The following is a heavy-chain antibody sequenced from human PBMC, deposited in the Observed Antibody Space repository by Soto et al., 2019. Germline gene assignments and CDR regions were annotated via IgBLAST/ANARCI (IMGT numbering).Heavy chain of an antibody. CDR2: ITPIFGTA. Sequence: QVQLVQSGAEVKKPGSSVKVSCKASGGTFSSYAISWVRQAPGQGLEWMGGITPIFGTANYAQKFQCRVTISEDEAPRTAYMELSSLRSEGTAVYYCARDSGGTTVAFGMDVWGQATTVTVSS. D-gene: IGHD4-17*01. CDR1: GGTFSSYA. V-gene: IGHV1-69*01. CDR3: ARDSGGTTVAFGMDV. J-gene: IGHJ6*01.